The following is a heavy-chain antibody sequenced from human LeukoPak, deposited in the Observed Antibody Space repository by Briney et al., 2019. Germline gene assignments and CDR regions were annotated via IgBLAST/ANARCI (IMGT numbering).Heavy chain of an antibody. CDR2: ISWNSGSI. J-gene: IGHJ4*02. CDR1: GFTFDDYA. Sequence: TGGSLRLSCAASGFTFDDYAMHWVRQAPGKGLEWVSGISWNSGSIGYADSVKGRFTISRDNAKNSLYLQMNSLRAEDTAVYYCARSRGSSWIFFDYWGQGTLVTVSS. CDR3: ARSRGSSWIFFDY. D-gene: IGHD6-13*01. V-gene: IGHV3-9*01.